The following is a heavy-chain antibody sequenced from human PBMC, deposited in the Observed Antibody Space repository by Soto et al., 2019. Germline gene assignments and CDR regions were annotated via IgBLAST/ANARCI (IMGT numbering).Heavy chain of an antibody. D-gene: IGHD3-10*01. CDR3: TKDYDSILWLGESADY. V-gene: IGHV3-15*01. CDR1: GFTFSNAW. J-gene: IGHJ4*02. CDR2: IKSKTDGGTT. Sequence: GGSLRLSCAASGFTFSNAWMSWVRQAPGKGLEWVGRIKSKTDGGTTDYAAPVKGRFTISRDDSKNTLYLQNNSMKTEDTEVSYWTKDYDSILWLGESADYWGQGTLVTVSS.